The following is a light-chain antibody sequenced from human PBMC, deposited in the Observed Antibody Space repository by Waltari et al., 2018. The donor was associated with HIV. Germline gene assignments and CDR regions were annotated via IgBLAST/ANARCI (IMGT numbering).Light chain of an antibody. Sequence: QPALTQPAAVSGSPGQSITISCTGTSSDVGGYNYVSWFLQRPGQAPQLMIYDLTHRPSGVSNRFSGSKSANTASLTISGLQVEDEGDYYCTSFRPTSAPVVFGGGTKLTVL. V-gene: IGLV2-14*01. CDR2: DLT. CDR3: TSFRPTSAPVV. J-gene: IGLJ2*01. CDR1: SSDVGGYNY.